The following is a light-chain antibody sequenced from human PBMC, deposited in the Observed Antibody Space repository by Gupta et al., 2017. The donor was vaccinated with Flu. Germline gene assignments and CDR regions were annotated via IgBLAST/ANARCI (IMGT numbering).Light chain of an antibody. CDR1: QSVSNY. V-gene: IGKV3-11*01. CDR2: DAS. CDR3: QQRTNWPPEIT. J-gene: IGKJ5*01. Sequence: EIVLTQSPATLSLFPGERATLSCRASQSVSNYLGWYQQKPGQAPRLPIHDASNRATGVPARFSDSGSGTDFTLTISSLEPEDFEVYYCQQRTNWPPEITFGQGTRLEIK.